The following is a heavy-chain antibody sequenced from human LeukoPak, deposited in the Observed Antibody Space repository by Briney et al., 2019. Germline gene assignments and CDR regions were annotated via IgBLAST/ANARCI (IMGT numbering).Heavy chain of an antibody. D-gene: IGHD2-8*01. J-gene: IGHJ4*02. CDR3: ARSAEHCNNGVCFTDYYMDV. V-gene: IGHV1-2*06. CDR2: INPNSGDT. Sequence: ASVKVSCKASGYTFSGSYIHWVRQAPGQGLEWMGRINPNSGDTNYAQNFQGRVTMTRDTSITTAYMELSSLTSADTAVYFCARSAEHCNNGVCFTDYYMDVWGQGTLVTVSS. CDR1: GYTFSGSY.